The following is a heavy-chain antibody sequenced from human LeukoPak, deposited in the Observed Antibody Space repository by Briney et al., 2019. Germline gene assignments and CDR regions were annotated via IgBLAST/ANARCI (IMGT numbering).Heavy chain of an antibody. CDR2: IYSAGST. Sequence: PGGSLRLSCAASGFTVSSNFMTWVRQAPGKGLEWVSVIYSAGSTFYADSVKGRFTISRDNSKSTLYLRMNSLRVEDTAVYYCARDGYSGRLLHHWGQGTLVTVSS. CDR3: ARDGYSGRLLHH. D-gene: IGHD1-26*01. J-gene: IGHJ5*02. V-gene: IGHV3-53*01. CDR1: GFTVSSNF.